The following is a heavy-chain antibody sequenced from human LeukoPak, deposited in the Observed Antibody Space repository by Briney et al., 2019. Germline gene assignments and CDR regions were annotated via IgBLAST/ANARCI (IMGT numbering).Heavy chain of an antibody. Sequence: ASVKVSCKASGYTFTSYYMHWVRQAPGQGLEWMGIINPSGGSTSYAQKFQGRVTMTRDTSTSTVYMELSRLRSEDTAVYYCARDPPIRFLERYFDYWGQGTLVTVSS. J-gene: IGHJ4*02. D-gene: IGHD3-3*01. V-gene: IGHV1-46*01. CDR2: INPSGGST. CDR3: ARDPPIRFLERYFDY. CDR1: GYTFTSYY.